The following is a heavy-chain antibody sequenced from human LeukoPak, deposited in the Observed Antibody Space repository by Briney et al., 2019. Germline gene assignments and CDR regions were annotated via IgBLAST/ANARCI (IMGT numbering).Heavy chain of an antibody. V-gene: IGHV3-7*03. J-gene: IGHJ4*02. D-gene: IGHD3-9*01. CDR2: IKEDGSQK. Sequence: GGSLRLSCAASGFTFTSSWMTWVRQAPGKGLEWLANIKEDGSQKYYVDSVKGRFTISRDNAKNTLYLQMNSLRAEDTAVYYCAKVDILTGYYHSHFDYWGQGTLVTVSS. CDR1: GFTFTSSW. CDR3: AKVDILTGYYHSHFDY.